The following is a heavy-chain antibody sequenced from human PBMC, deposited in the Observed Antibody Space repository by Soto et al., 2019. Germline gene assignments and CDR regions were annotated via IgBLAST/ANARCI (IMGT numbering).Heavy chain of an antibody. D-gene: IGHD6-13*01. V-gene: IGHV3-23*01. Sequence: EVQLLESGGGLVQPGGSLRLSCAASGLTFSSYAMSWVRQAPGKGLEWVSGISGSGDSTYYADSVKGRFTISRDNSKNTLYLQMNNLRAEDTAVYYYAKGVPGIGVAGTGYFQHWGHGTLVTVSS. CDR2: ISGSGDST. J-gene: IGHJ1*01. CDR3: AKGVPGIGVAGTGYFQH. CDR1: GLTFSSYA.